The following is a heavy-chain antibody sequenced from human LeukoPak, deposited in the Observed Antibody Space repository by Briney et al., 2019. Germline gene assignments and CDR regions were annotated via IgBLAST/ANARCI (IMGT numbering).Heavy chain of an antibody. CDR1: GGSISSSSYY. J-gene: IGHJ5*02. CDR3: ARGLVKGPNWFDP. CDR2: IYYSGST. D-gene: IGHD3-9*01. V-gene: IGHV4-39*07. Sequence: PSETLSLTCTVSGGSISSSSYYWGWIRQPPGKGLEWIGSIYYSGSTYYNPSLKSRVTISVDTSKNQFSLKLSSVTAADTAVYYCARGLVKGPNWFDPWGQGTLVTVSS.